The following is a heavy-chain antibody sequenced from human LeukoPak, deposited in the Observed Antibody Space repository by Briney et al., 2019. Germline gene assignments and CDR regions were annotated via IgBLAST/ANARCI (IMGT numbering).Heavy chain of an antibody. V-gene: IGHV3-9*01. J-gene: IGHJ4*02. CDR2: ISWNSGMI. CDR3: AKDTSYGSGSYFDC. Sequence: PGGSLRLSCVGSGFTFDGYTMHWGRQAPGKGLEWVSGISWNSGMIAYADSVKGRFTISRDNVKNSLYLQMNSLRGEDTAWYYCAKDTSYGSGSYFDCWGQGTLVTVSS. D-gene: IGHD3-10*01. CDR1: GFTFDGYT.